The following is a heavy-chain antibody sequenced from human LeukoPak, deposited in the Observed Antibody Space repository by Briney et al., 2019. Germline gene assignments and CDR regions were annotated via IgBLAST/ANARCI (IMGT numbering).Heavy chain of an antibody. CDR1: GYSISSGYY. CDR3: ARGMASRVTIYGVVTRAGWYFDL. J-gene: IGHJ2*01. D-gene: IGHD3-3*01. Sequence: PLETLSLTCTVSGYSISSGYYWGWIRQPPGKGLEWIGSIYESGSTYYNPSLKSRVTISVDTSKNQFSLKLSSVTAADTAVYYCARGMASRVTIYGVVTRAGWYFDLWGRGTLVTVSS. CDR2: IYESGST. V-gene: IGHV4-38-2*02.